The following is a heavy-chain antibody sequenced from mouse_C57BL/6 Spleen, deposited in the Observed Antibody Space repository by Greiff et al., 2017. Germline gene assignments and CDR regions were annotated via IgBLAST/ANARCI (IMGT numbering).Heavy chain of an antibody. CDR3: ARRGGYDEDGFAY. Sequence: QVQLKQSGAELVRPGTSVKMSCKASGYTFTNYWIGWAKQRPGHGLEWIGDIYPGGGYTNYNEKFKGKATLTADKSSSTAYMQFSSLTSEDSAIYYCARRGGYDEDGFAYWGQGTLVTVSA. CDR2: IYPGGGYT. CDR1: GYTFTNYW. V-gene: IGHV1-63*01. D-gene: IGHD2-2*01. J-gene: IGHJ3*01.